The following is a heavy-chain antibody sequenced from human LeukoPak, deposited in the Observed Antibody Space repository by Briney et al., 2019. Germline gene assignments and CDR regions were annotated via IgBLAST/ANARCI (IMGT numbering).Heavy chain of an antibody. CDR1: GFTFSHYC. CDR3: AREKWDHCSGHTCYGVFDL. D-gene: IGHD2-15*01. Sequence: PGGSLRPSCAASGFTFSHYCIHCVRLAPGKGLGWVSAIWYDGSKSYSADSGKGRFTISRDNSKNKLHLQRNSLTGEDTAVYYCAREKWDHCSGHTCYGVFDLWGQGTMVSVSA. V-gene: IGHV3-33*01. J-gene: IGHJ3*01. CDR2: IWYDGSKS.